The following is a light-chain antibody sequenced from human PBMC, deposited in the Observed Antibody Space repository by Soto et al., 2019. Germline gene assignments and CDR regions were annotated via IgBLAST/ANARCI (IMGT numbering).Light chain of an antibody. CDR2: EVT. CDR1: SSVVDNYNF. CDR3: SSYTSSGTQV. V-gene: IGLV2-14*01. Sequence: QSALTQPASVSGSPGQSITISCTATSSVVDNYNFVSWYQHHPGKAPKLMIYEVTRRPSGVSSRFSGSKSGNTASLTISGLQAEDEADYYCSSYTSSGTQVFGTGTKGTVL. J-gene: IGLJ1*01.